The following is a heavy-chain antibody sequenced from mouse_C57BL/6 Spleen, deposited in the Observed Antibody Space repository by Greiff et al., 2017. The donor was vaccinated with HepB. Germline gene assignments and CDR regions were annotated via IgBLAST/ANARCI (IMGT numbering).Heavy chain of an antibody. CDR1: GYTFTSYG. D-gene: IGHD1-1*01. V-gene: IGHV1-81*01. J-gene: IGHJ4*01. Sequence: LQESGAELARPGASVKLSCKASGYTFTSYGISWVKQRTGQGLEWIGEIYPRSGNTYYNEKFKGKATLTADKSSSTAYMELRSLTSEDSAVYFCARRGYGSSFYAMDYWGQGTSVTVSS. CDR3: ARRGYGSSFYAMDY. CDR2: IYPRSGNT.